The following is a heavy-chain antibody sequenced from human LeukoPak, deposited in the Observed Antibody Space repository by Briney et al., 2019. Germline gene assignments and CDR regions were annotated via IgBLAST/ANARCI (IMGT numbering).Heavy chain of an antibody. Sequence: GGSLRLSCAVSGFTFSSYWMTWVRQAPGKGLEWVAHIKQDGSEKEYVDSVKGRFTISRDNAKSSLYLQLNSQRDEDTAVYYCARVGGYNYAQEGYYYFGMDVWGQGTTVTVSS. CDR2: IKQDGSEK. CDR1: GFTFSSYW. J-gene: IGHJ6*02. V-gene: IGHV3-7*01. D-gene: IGHD5-18*01. CDR3: ARVGGYNYAQEGYYYFGMDV.